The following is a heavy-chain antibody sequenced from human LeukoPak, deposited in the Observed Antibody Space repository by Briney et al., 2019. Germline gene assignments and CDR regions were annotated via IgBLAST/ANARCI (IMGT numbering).Heavy chain of an antibody. Sequence: SETLSLTCTVSGGSISSSSYYWGWIRQPPGKGLEWIGSIYYSGSTYYNPSLKSRVTISVDTSKNQFSLKLSSVTAADTAVYYCASAYYDFWSGYYTEGVSYYFDYWGQGTLVTVSS. D-gene: IGHD3-3*01. CDR1: GGSISSSSYY. V-gene: IGHV4-39*01. J-gene: IGHJ4*02. CDR3: ASAYYDFWSGYYTEGVSYYFDY. CDR2: IYYSGST.